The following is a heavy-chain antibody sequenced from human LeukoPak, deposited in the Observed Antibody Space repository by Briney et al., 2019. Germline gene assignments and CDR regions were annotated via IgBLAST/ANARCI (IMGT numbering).Heavy chain of an antibody. V-gene: IGHV4-59*01. J-gene: IGHJ4*02. D-gene: IGHD1-26*01. CDR1: GGSITSYY. Sequence: SETLSLTCTVSGGSITSYYWSWLRQPPGKGREWGGYIYYSGSTNYNTSHKSRVARSVDRSKNQFSLKLRSVIAADTAVYYCARVGWELLGPFDHWGQGTLVTVSS. CDR2: IYYSGST. CDR3: ARVGWELLGPFDH.